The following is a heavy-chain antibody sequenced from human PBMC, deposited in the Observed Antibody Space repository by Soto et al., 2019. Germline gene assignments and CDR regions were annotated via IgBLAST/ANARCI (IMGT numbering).Heavy chain of an antibody. CDR1: GFTFSDYW. J-gene: IGHJ2*01. D-gene: IGHD2-15*01. CDR2: IKQDGSEK. Sequence: PGGSLRLSCAASGFTFSDYWMSWVRQAPGKGLECVANIKQDGSEKYYVDSVKGRFTISRDNAQNSLYLQMNSLRAEDTAVYYCARDIVVEVAATLNWNFDLWGRGTLVTVSS. CDR3: ARDIVVEVAATLNWNFDL. V-gene: IGHV3-7*01.